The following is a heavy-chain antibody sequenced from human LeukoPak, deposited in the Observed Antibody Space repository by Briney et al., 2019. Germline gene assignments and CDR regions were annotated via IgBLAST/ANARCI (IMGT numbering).Heavy chain of an antibody. J-gene: IGHJ4*02. V-gene: IGHV3-66*01. Sequence: ETLSLTCTVSGGSISRGGYYWSWIRQHPGKGLEWVSVIYSGGSTYYADSVKGRFTISRGNSNNTLYLQMNSLRAEDTAVYYCARDLMGDDYVWGSYRRFDYWGQGTLVTVSS. CDR2: IYSGGST. D-gene: IGHD3-16*02. CDR1: GGSISRGGYY. CDR3: ARDLMGDDYVWGSYRRFDY.